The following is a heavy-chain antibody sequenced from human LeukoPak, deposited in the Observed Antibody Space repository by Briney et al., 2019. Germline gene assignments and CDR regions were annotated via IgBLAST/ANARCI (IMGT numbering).Heavy chain of an antibody. D-gene: IGHD1-26*01. J-gene: IGHJ6*03. CDR3: TRDPPVGPSYYYYYMDV. V-gene: IGHV1-18*01. Sequence: ASVKVSCKASGYTFTGYGISWVRQAPGQGLEWMGWISAYNGNTNYPQKFQGRITLTTDTSTTTAYMELRSLRSDDTVVYYCTRDPPVGPSYYYYYMDVWGRGTTVTVSS. CDR2: ISAYNGNT. CDR1: GYTFTGYG.